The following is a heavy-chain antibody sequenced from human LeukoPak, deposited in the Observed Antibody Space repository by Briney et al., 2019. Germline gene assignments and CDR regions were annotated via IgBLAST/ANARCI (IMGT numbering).Heavy chain of an antibody. CDR3: ARGSSGGYYYYYMDV. D-gene: IGHD2-15*01. J-gene: IGHJ6*03. CDR1: GFTFSSYE. CDR2: ISSSGSTV. Sequence: GGSLRLSCAASGFTFSSYEMNWVRQAPGKGLEWVSYISSSGSTVYYADSVKGRFTISTDNAKNSLYLQMNSLRAEDTAMYYCARGSSGGYYYYYMDVWGKGTTVTVSS. V-gene: IGHV3-48*03.